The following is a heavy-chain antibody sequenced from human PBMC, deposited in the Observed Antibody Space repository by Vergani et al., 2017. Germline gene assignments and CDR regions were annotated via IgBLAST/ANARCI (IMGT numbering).Heavy chain of an antibody. J-gene: IGHJ5*02. CDR3: ARMKAAAGTGSWFDP. CDR1: GGSFSGYY. V-gene: IGHV4-34*01. Sequence: QVQLQQWGAGLLKPSETLSLTCAVYGGSFSGYYWSWIRQPPGKGLEWIGEINHSGSTNYNPSLKSRVTISVDTSKNQFSLKLSSVTAADTAVYYCARMKAAAGTGSWFDPWGQGTLVTVSS. CDR2: INHSGST. D-gene: IGHD6-13*01.